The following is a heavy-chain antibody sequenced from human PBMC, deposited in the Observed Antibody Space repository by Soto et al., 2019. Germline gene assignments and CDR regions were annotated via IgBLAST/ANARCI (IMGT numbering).Heavy chain of an antibody. J-gene: IGHJ4*02. CDR2: INSDGTTT. CDR1: GFTFTTNW. D-gene: IGHD6-13*01. V-gene: IGHV3-74*01. Sequence: EVQLVESGGALVQPGGSLRLSCAASGFTFTTNWMHWVRQAPGKGLVWLSRINSDGTTTTYADSVKGRFTISRDNAKNTLYLQGNSLGGEDTAVYYCTRGGATGAGIYHFENWGQGTLVTVSS. CDR3: TRGGATGAGIYHFEN.